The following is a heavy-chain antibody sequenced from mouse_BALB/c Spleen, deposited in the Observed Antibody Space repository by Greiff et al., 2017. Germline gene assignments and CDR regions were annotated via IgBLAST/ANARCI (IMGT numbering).Heavy chain of an antibody. CDR1: GYTFTSYW. D-gene: IGHD1-1*01. J-gene: IGHJ3*01. CDR2: IYPGDGDT. Sequence: QVQLKESGAELARPGASVKLSCKASGYTFTSYWMQWVKQRPGQGLEWIGAIYPGDGDTRYTQKFKGKATLTADKSSSTAYMQLSSLASEDSAVYYCAKVPPYYGSTLAWFAYWGQGTLVTVSA. V-gene: IGHV1-87*01. CDR3: AKVPPYYGSTLAWFAY.